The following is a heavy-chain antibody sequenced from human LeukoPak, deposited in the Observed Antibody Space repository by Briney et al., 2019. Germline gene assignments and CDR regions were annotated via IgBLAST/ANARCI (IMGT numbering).Heavy chain of an antibody. J-gene: IGHJ5*02. Sequence: GGSLRLSCAASGFTFSTYWMHWVRQAPGKGLVWVSRINDDGSITSYADSVKGRFTISRDNAKNALYLQMNSLRAEDTAVYYCARDLDGYRSGNGAWGQGTLVTVSS. CDR3: ARDLDGYRSGNGA. V-gene: IGHV3-74*01. CDR2: INDDGSIT. CDR1: GFTFSTYW. D-gene: IGHD5-12*01.